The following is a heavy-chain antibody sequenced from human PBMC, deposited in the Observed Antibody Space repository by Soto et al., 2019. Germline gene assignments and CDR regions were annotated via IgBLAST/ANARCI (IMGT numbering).Heavy chain of an antibody. CDR3: ARPPTASLDAFEI. CDR1: GGSTSISTYY. Sequence: SETLSLTCTVSGGSTSISTYYWGWIRQPPGKGLEWIGSIYYSGSTYYNPSLKSRVTISVDTSKNQFSLNLNSVTAADTAVYYCARPPTASLDAFEIWGQGTMVTVSS. V-gene: IGHV4-39*01. CDR2: IYYSGST. J-gene: IGHJ3*02.